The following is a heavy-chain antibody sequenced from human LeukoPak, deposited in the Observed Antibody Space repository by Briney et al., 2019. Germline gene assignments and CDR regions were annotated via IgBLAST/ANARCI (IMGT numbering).Heavy chain of an antibody. CDR1: GGSISSYY. CDR3: ARVGLGAVGFDY. D-gene: IGHD6-19*01. Sequence: PSETLSLTCTVSGGSISSYYWSWIRQPAGKGLGWIGRIYTSGSTNYNPSLKSRVTMSVDTSKNQFSLKLSSVTAADTAMYYCARVGLGAVGFDYWGQGTLVTVPS. V-gene: IGHV4-4*07. J-gene: IGHJ4*02. CDR2: IYTSGST.